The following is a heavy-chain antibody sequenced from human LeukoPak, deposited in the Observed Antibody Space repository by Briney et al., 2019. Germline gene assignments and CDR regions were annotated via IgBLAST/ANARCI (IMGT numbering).Heavy chain of an antibody. J-gene: IGHJ3*02. CDR2: IIPIFGTA. V-gene: IGHV1-69*13. CDR1: GGTFSSYA. Sequence: SVKVSCKASGGTFSSYAISWVRQAPGQGLEWMGGIIPIFGTANYAQKFQGRVTITADESTSTAYMELSSLRSEDTAVYYRAGRGYYDSIWFLDHAFDIWGQGTMVTVSS. D-gene: IGHD3-22*01. CDR3: AGRGYYDSIWFLDHAFDI.